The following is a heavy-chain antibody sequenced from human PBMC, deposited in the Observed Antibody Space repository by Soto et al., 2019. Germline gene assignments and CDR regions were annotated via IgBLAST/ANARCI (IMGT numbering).Heavy chain of an antibody. D-gene: IGHD3-3*01. Sequence: TSETLSLTCAVSGSSISSSNWWSWIRQPPGKGLEWIGSIYYSGSTHYNPSLKSRVTISVDTSKNQFSLKLSSVTAADTAVYYCARNLLPYYDFWSGFGYYFDYWGQGTLVTVSS. V-gene: IGHV4-39*01. CDR1: GSSISSSNW. CDR3: ARNLLPYYDFWSGFGYYFDY. J-gene: IGHJ4*02. CDR2: IYYSGST.